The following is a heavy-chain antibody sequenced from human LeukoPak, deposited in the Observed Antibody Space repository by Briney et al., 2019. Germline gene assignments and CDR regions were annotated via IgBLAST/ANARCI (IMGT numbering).Heavy chain of an antibody. J-gene: IGHJ6*02. D-gene: IGHD6-13*01. CDR2: IIPILGIA. CDR3: ASQRYSSSWYSWYPNYYYYYGMDV. Sequence: ASVKVSCKASGGTFSSYAISWVRQAPGQGLEWMGRIIPILGIANYAQKFQGRVTITADKSTSTAYMELSSLRSEDTAVYYCASQRYSSSWYSWYPNYYYYYGMDVWGQGTTVTVSS. V-gene: IGHV1-69*04. CDR1: GGTFSSYA.